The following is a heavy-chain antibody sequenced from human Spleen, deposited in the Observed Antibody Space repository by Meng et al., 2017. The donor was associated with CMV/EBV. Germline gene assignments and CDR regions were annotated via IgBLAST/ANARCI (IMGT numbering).Heavy chain of an antibody. CDR2: INPSGGST. D-gene: IGHD2-2*02. V-gene: IGHV1-46*01. CDR3: ARDRVVPAAIWASYYYYGMDV. Sequence: ASVKVSCKASGYTFSRYGISWVRQAPGQGLEWMGIINPSGGSTSYAQKFQGRVTMTRDTSTSTVYMELSSLRSEDTAVYYCARDRVVPAAIWASYYYYGMDVWGQGTTVTVSS. J-gene: IGHJ6*02. CDR1: GYTFSRYG.